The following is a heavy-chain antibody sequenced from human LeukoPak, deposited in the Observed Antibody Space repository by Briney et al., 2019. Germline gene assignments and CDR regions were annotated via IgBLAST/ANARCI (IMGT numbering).Heavy chain of an antibody. D-gene: IGHD3-22*01. CDR3: ARDLGYYYDSSGYSDY. J-gene: IGHJ4*02. CDR1: GYTFTSYY. CDR2: INPSGGST. V-gene: IGHV1-46*01. Sequence: GASVKVSCKASGYTFTSYYMHWVRQAPGQGLEWMGIINPSGGSTSYAQKLQGRVTITRDTSTSTVYMELSSLRSEDTGVYYCARDLGYYYDSSGYSDYWGQGTLVTVSS.